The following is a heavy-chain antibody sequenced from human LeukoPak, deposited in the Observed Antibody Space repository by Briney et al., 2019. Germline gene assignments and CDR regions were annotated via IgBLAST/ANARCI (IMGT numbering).Heavy chain of an antibody. J-gene: IGHJ4*02. CDR1: GYTFTDYY. D-gene: IGHD1-26*01. CDR3: AREGPIVGATHLVDY. Sequence: GASVKVSCKASGYTFTDYYMHWVRQAPGQGLEWMGWNNPNSGGTNYAQKFQGRVTMARDTSISTAYMELSRLRSDDTAVYYCAREGPIVGATHLVDYWGQGTLVTVSS. V-gene: IGHV1-2*02. CDR2: NNPNSGGT.